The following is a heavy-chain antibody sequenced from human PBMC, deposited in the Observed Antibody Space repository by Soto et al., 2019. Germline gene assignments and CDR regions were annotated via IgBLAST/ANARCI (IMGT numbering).Heavy chain of an antibody. Sequence: SETLSLTCTVSGASISSGNSYWNWIRQPPGKGLEWIGCIHDSGSTDYNPSLKSRVTISGDTSKNQFSLKLSSVTAADTAVYYCARDSIALFDSWGQGTLVPVSS. CDR2: IHDSGST. CDR3: ARDSIALFDS. D-gene: IGHD2-15*01. V-gene: IGHV4-61*01. J-gene: IGHJ4*02. CDR1: GASISSGNSY.